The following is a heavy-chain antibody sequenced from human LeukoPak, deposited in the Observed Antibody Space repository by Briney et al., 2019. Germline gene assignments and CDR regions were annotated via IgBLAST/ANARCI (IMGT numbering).Heavy chain of an antibody. J-gene: IGHJ4*02. Sequence: GASVKVSCKASGYTFTGYYMHWVRQAPGQGLEWMGGIIPIFGTANYAQKFQGRVTITADESTSTAYMELSSLRSEDTAVYYCARELDDYRGNFDYWGQGTLVTVSS. CDR2: IIPIFGTA. CDR3: ARELDDYRGNFDY. D-gene: IGHD4-11*01. V-gene: IGHV1-69*13. CDR1: GYTFTGYY.